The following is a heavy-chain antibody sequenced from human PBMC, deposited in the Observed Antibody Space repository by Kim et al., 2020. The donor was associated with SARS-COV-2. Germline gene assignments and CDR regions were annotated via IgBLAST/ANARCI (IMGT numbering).Heavy chain of an antibody. CDR3: ARAGARRYFQH. CDR1: GGSFSGYY. CDR2: INHSGST. V-gene: IGHV4-34*01. Sequence: SETLSLTCAVYGGSFSGYYWGWIRQPPGKGLEWIGEINHSGSTNYNPSLKSRVTISVDTSKNQFSLKLSSVTAADTAVYYCARAGARRYFQHWGQGTLVTVSS. J-gene: IGHJ1*01. D-gene: IGHD1-1*01.